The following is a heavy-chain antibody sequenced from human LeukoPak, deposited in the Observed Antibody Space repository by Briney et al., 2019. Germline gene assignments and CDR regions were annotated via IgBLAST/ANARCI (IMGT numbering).Heavy chain of an antibody. V-gene: IGHV3-33*01. J-gene: IGHJ4*02. CDR2: IWYDGSNK. CDR3: ARGNSGNNFVY. Sequence: GRSLRLSCAASGFTFSSYALHWVRQAPGKGLEWVAVIWYDGSNKYYADSVKGRFTISRDNSKNTLYLQMSSLRAEDTAVYYCARGNSGNNFVYGGQGTLVTVSS. CDR1: GFTFSSYA. D-gene: IGHD1-26*01.